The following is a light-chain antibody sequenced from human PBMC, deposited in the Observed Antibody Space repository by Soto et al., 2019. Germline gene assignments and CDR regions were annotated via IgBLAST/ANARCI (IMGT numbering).Light chain of an antibody. V-gene: IGKV4-1*01. CDR3: QQYYTTLIT. CDR1: ESVLYSSNNKNY. Sequence: DIVMTQSPESLAVSLGERATINCKSGESVLYSSNNKNYLAWYQQKPGQPPNLLISWASTRESGVPDRFSGSGSGTDFTLTISSLQAEDVAVYYCQQYYTTLITFGQGTRLEIK. CDR2: WAS. J-gene: IGKJ5*01.